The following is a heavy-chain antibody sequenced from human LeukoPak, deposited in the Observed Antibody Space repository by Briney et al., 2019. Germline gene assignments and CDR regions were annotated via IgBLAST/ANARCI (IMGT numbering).Heavy chain of an antibody. CDR1: GGSISSGGYY. Sequence: SETLSLTCTVSGGSISSGGYYWSWIRQHPGKGLEWIGYIYYSGSTYYNPSLKGRVTISVDTSKNQFSLKLSSVTAADTAVYYCAREGYYYDSSGYLEYYFDYWGQGTLVTVSS. V-gene: IGHV4-31*03. D-gene: IGHD3-22*01. CDR3: AREGYYYDSSGYLEYYFDY. J-gene: IGHJ4*02. CDR2: IYYSGST.